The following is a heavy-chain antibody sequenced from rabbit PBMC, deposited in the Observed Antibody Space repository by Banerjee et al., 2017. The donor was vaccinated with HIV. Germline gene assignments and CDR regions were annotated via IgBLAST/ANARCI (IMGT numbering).Heavy chain of an antibody. CDR2: ITTGSGST. Sequence: QEQLVESGGGLVQPEGSLTLTCTASGFTFSSYWICWVRQAPGKGLEWIGCITTGSGSTYYASWAKGRFTVSKSSSTTVTLQMTSLTAADTATYFCARCNADATNFNLWGPGTLVTVS. CDR3: ARCNADATNFNL. D-gene: IGHD6-1*01. CDR1: GFTFSSYW. J-gene: IGHJ4*01. V-gene: IGHV1S45*01.